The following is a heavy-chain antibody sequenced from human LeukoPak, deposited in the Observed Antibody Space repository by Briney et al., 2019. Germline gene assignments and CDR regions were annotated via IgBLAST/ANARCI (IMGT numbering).Heavy chain of an antibody. Sequence: PGGSLRLSCAASGFTFSGYAMNWVRQAPGKGLEWVSLIFASGSTTKYADSVKGRFTISRDNSKNTLYLQMNSLRAEDTAVYYCAKDLGEFRTYNWFDPWGQGTLVTVSS. D-gene: IGHD3-16*01. J-gene: IGHJ5*02. CDR2: IFASGSTT. V-gene: IGHV3-23*03. CDR1: GFTFSGYA. CDR3: AKDLGEFRTYNWFDP.